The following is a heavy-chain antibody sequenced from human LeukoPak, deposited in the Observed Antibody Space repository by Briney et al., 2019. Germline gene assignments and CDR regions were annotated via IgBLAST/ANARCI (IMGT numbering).Heavy chain of an antibody. CDR2: IWYDGSNK. CDR3: ARDLMDYGDYLKGYYYYYGMDV. J-gene: IGHJ6*02. CDR1: GFTFSSYA. D-gene: IGHD4-17*01. Sequence: GGSLRLSCAASGFTFSSYAMHWVRQAPGKGLEWVAVIWYDGSNKYYADSVKGRFTISRDNSKNTLYLQMNSLRAEDTAVYYCARDLMDYGDYLKGYYYYYGMDVWGQGTTVTVSS. V-gene: IGHV3-33*01.